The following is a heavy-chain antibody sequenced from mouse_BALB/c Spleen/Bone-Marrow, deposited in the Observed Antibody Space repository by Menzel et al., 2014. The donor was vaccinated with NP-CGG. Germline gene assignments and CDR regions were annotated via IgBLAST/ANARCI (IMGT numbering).Heavy chain of an antibody. J-gene: IGHJ4*01. CDR3: TRRSLLSDYYSMDY. CDR1: GYTFTSYY. Sequence: QVQLQQSGAELVKPGASVKLSCKASGYTFTSYYLYWVKQRPGQGLEWIGEINPSNGGTNFNERFKSKASLTVDKSSSTAYMQRNSLTSEDSAVYYGTRRSLLSDYYSMDYWGQGTSVTVSS. CDR2: INPSNGGT. V-gene: IGHV1S81*02. D-gene: IGHD2-10*01.